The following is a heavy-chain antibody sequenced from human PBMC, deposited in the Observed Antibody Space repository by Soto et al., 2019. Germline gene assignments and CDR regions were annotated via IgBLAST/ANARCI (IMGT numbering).Heavy chain of an antibody. V-gene: IGHV1-18*01. J-gene: IGHJ4*02. CDR2: ISAYNGNT. Sequence: QVQLVQSGAEVKKPGASVKVSCKASGYTFTSYGISWVRQAPGQGLEWMGWISAYNGNTNYAQKLQGRVTMTTDTSTSTGYKELRRLRSDGTGVDYLARDGGYSGSYWGPGTLVTVSS. CDR3: ARDGGYSGSY. D-gene: IGHD1-26*01. CDR1: GYTFTSYG.